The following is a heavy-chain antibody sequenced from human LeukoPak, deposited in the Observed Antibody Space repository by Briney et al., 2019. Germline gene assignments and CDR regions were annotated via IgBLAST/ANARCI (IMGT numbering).Heavy chain of an antibody. V-gene: IGHV1-69*06. CDR3: ARVLATTYYYYGMDV. J-gene: IGHJ6*02. D-gene: IGHD5-12*01. CDR2: IIPIFGTA. Sequence: ASVNVSCKASGGTFSSYAISWVRQAPGQGLEWTGGIIPIFGTANYAQKFQGRVTITADKSTSTAYMELSSLRSEDTAVYYCARVLATTYYYYGMDVWGQGTTVTVSS. CDR1: GGTFSSYA.